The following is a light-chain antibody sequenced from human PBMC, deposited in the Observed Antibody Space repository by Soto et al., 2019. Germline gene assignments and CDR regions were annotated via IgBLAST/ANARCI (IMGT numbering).Light chain of an antibody. CDR3: QQYHSSHT. CDR1: QSVSSN. CDR2: GAS. V-gene: IGKV3-20*01. Sequence: EIVLTQSPGTLSLSPGERATLSCRASQSVSSNLAWYQQKPGQAPRLLIYGASSRATGIPDRFSGSGSGTDFTLTISRLEPEDFAVYYCQQYHSSHTFGQGTKVDIK. J-gene: IGKJ1*01.